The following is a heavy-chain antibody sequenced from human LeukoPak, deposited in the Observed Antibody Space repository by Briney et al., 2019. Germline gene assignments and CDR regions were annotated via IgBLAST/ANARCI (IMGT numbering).Heavy chain of an antibody. Sequence: PGGSLSLSCAASGFTLSINSMNWVRQAPGKGLEWDSSISSSSSRIYYADSVKGRFTISRDNAKNSLYLQMNSLRAEDTAVYYCARASSSSGYYFDYWGQGTLVTVSS. CDR1: GFTLSINS. V-gene: IGHV3-21*01. D-gene: IGHD6-6*01. J-gene: IGHJ4*02. CDR3: ARASSSSGYYFDY. CDR2: ISSSSSRI.